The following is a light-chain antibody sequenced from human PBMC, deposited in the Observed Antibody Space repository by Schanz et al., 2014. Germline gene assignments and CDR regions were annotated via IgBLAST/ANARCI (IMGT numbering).Light chain of an antibody. CDR1: SSNIGSNY. CDR3: AAWDDSLSGQV. CDR2: RNN. Sequence: QSVLTQSPSASGTPGQRVTISCSGSSSNIGSNYVYWYQQVPGTAPKLLIYRNNERPSGVPDRFSGSKSGTSASLAISGLRSEDETDYYCAAWDDSLSGQVFGGGTKLTVL. J-gene: IGLJ3*02. V-gene: IGLV1-47*01.